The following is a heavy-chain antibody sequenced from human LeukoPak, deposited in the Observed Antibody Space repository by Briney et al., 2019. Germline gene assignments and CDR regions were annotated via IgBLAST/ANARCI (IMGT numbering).Heavy chain of an antibody. CDR1: GFTFSSYW. CDR3: ARDRGGWYRDDAFDI. Sequence: QTGGSLRLSCAASGFTFSSYWMNWVRQAPGKGLEWVANLKQDGSDKYYVDSVKDRFTISRDNAKNSLYLQMNSLRAEDTAIYYCARDRGGWYRDDAFDIWGQGTMVTVSS. CDR2: LKQDGSDK. D-gene: IGHD6-19*01. J-gene: IGHJ3*02. V-gene: IGHV3-7*01.